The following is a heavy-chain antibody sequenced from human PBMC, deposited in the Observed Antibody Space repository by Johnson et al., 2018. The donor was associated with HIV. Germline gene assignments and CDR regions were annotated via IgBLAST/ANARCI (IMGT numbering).Heavy chain of an antibody. CDR1: GFTFSRYA. V-gene: IGHV3-30*04. CDR2: VSFDTINK. CDR3: ARDRDRLNWNYGALDI. Sequence: QVQLVESGGGVVQPGRSLRVSCAASGFTFSRYAMHWVRQAPGKGPEWVAVVSFDTINKDYADSVKGRFTISRDNSKNTLYLQMDSLRVEDTAVYYCARDRDRLNWNYGALDIWGQGTMVTVSS. D-gene: IGHD1-7*01. J-gene: IGHJ3*02.